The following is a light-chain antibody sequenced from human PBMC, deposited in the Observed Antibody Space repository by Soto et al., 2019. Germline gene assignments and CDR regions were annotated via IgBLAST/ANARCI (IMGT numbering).Light chain of an antibody. J-gene: IGKJ3*01. V-gene: IGKV1-39*01. CDR2: AAS. CDR3: QQSYA. Sequence: DIQMTQSPSSLSASVGDRVTITCRASQSISSYLNWYQQKPWKAPKLLIYAASSLQSGVPSRFSGSGSGTDFTLTISSLQPEDFATYYCQQSYAFGPGTKVDIK. CDR1: QSISSY.